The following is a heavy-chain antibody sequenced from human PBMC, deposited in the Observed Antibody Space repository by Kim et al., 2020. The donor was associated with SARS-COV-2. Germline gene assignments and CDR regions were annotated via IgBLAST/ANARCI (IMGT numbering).Heavy chain of an antibody. CDR1: GFTFDDYA. CDR3: AKETAIGYCSGGSCSYLDY. V-gene: IGHV3-9*01. J-gene: IGHJ4*02. Sequence: GGSLRLSCAASGFTFDDYAMHWVRQAPGKGLEGVSGISWNSGSIGYADSVKGRFTISRDNAKKSLYLQMNSLRAEDTALYYCAKETAIGYCSGGSCSYLDYWGQGTLVTVSS. CDR2: ISWNSGSI. D-gene: IGHD2-15*01.